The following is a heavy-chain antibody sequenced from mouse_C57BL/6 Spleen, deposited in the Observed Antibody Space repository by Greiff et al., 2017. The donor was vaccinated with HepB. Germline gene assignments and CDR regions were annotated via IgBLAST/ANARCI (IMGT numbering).Heavy chain of an antibody. V-gene: IGHV1-85*01. CDR3: ARWEDYDKDFDY. CDR2: ICPRDGRT. J-gene: IGHJ2*01. CDR1: GYTFTSYD. Sequence: QVQLQQSGPGLVKPGATVKLSCKASGYTFTSYDINWVRQRPGQGLEWIGWICPRDGRTKYNDKFKGKATLTEDTSSSTAYMEIHSLTSEDSAVYFCARWEDYDKDFDYWGQGTTLTVSS. D-gene: IGHD2-4*01.